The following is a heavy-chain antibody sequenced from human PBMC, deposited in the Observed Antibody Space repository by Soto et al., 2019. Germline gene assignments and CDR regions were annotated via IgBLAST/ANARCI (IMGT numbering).Heavy chain of an antibody. J-gene: IGHJ6*02. CDR2: ISGSGGST. CDR3: ARVRRKWDYYYGMDV. CDR1: GFSFCSYA. V-gene: IGHV3-23*01. D-gene: IGHD1-1*01. Sequence: GLSLRLPCAASGFSFCSYAMSGVRKDPGKGLEWVSAISGSGGSTYYADSVKGRFTISRDNAKNTLYLQMNSLRAEDTAVYYCARVRRKWDYYYGMDVWGQGTTVTGSS.